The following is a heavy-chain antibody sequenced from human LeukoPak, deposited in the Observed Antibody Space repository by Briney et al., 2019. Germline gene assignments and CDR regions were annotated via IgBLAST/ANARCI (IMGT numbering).Heavy chain of an antibody. D-gene: IGHD6-13*01. V-gene: IGHV1-24*01. CDR1: GYTLTELS. CDR3: ATDQRYQQRSPPWYYYYMDV. J-gene: IGHJ6*03. CDR2: FDPEDGET. Sequence: ASVKVSCKVSGYTLTELSMHWVRQAPGKGLEWMGGFDPEDGETIYAQKFQGRVTMTEDTSTDTAYMELSSLRSEDTAVYYCATDQRYQQRSPPWYYYYMDVWGKGATVTVSS.